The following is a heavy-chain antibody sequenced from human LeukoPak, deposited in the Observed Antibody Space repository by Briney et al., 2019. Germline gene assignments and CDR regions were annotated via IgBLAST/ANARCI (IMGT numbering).Heavy chain of an antibody. CDR3: ARDRSALERYCSGGSCWFDY. V-gene: IGHV3-21*01. J-gene: IGHJ4*02. CDR2: ISSSSSYI. D-gene: IGHD2-15*01. CDR1: GFTFSSYS. Sequence: GGSLRLSCAASGFTFSSYSMNWVRQAPGKGLEWVSSISSSSSYIYYADSVKGRFTISRDNAKNSLYLQMNSLRAEDTAVYYCARDRSALERYCSGGSCWFDYWGQGTLVTVSS.